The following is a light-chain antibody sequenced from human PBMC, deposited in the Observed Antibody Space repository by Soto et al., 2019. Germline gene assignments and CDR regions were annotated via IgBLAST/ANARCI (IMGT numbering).Light chain of an antibody. Sequence: DIQMTQSPSSLSASVGDKVTITCRASQGISNYLAWYQQKPGKVPTLLIYSASTLQSGAPSRFSGSGSGTAFTLTISSLQPEDVATYYCQRYDSAPWTFGQGTKVEIK. V-gene: IGKV1-27*01. CDR3: QRYDSAPWT. CDR1: QGISNY. J-gene: IGKJ1*01. CDR2: SAS.